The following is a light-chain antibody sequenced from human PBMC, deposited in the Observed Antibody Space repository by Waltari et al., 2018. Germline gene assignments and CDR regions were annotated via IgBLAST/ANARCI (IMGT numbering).Light chain of an antibody. CDR1: QSLVHSDGNTY. CDR3: MQGTHWPYT. J-gene: IGKJ2*01. Sequence: DVVMTQSPLSLPVTLGQPASISCKSSQSLVHSDGNTYLQWFQQRPGQSPRRLIYKVSYRDSAVPDRFSGSGSGTHFTLKSSRVEAEDVGVYYCMQGTHWPYTFGQGTKLDIK. CDR2: KVS. V-gene: IGKV2-30*02.